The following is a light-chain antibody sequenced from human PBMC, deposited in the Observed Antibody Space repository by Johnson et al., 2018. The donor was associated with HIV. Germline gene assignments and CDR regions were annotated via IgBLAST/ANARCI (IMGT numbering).Light chain of an antibody. Sequence: QSVLTQPPSVSAAPGQKVTISCSGSSSNIGNNYVSWYQQLPRTAPKLLIYDNNKRPSGISDRFSGSKSGASATLGITGLQTGDEADYYCGTWDTSLSAGGVFGTGTKVTVL. CDR1: SSNIGNNY. CDR3: GTWDTSLSAGGV. V-gene: IGLV1-51*01. CDR2: DNN. J-gene: IGLJ1*01.